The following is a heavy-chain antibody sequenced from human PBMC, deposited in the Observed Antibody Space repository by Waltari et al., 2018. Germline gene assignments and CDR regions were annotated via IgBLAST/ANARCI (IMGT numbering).Heavy chain of an antibody. J-gene: IGHJ3*02. CDR2: IKQDGSEK. CDR3: ARENTYYYDSSGRAGAFDI. Sequence: EVQLVESGGGLVQPGGSLRLSCAASGFTFSSYWMSWVRQAPGKGLEWVANIKQDGSEKYYVDSVKGRFTISRDNAKNSLYLQMNSLRAEDTAVYYCARENTYYYDSSGRAGAFDIWGQGTMVTVSS. D-gene: IGHD3-22*01. CDR1: GFTFSSYW. V-gene: IGHV3-7*01.